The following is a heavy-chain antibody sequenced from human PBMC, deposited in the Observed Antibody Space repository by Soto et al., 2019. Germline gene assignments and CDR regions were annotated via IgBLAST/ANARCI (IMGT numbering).Heavy chain of an antibody. CDR2: ISGSGGST. J-gene: IGHJ4*02. D-gene: IGHD3-22*01. CDR3: ADYYDSSGYYYPFDY. V-gene: IGHV3-23*01. CDR1: EVCFCRWS. Sequence: AGGPRRLACGAGEVCFCRWSLYCVPPAPGKGLEWVSAISGSGGSTYYADSVKGRFTISRDNSKNTLYLQMNSLRAEDTAVYYCADYYDSSGYYYPFDYWGQGTLVTVSS.